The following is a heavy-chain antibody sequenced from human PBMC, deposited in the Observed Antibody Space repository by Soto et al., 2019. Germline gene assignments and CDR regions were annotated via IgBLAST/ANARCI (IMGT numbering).Heavy chain of an antibody. CDR1: GFTFSTYA. CDR3: ARDPPASGWTFDF. CDR2: IWDDGSNK. Sequence: QVQLVESGGGVVKPGRSLRLSCAASGFTFSTYAIHWVRQAPGKGLEWVAFIWDDGSNKYYADSVKGRFTVSRDNYKNTVYLQMNSLRAEDTAVYYCARDPPASGWTFDFWGQGTLVTVSS. V-gene: IGHV3-33*01. D-gene: IGHD6-19*01. J-gene: IGHJ4*02.